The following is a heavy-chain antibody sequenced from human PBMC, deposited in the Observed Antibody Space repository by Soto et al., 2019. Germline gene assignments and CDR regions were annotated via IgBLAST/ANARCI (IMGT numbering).Heavy chain of an antibody. CDR1: GYTFTSYY. CDR3: ARDRGSGVVVVPAAIGWFAP. Sequence: ASVKVSCKASGYTFTSYYMHWVRQAPGQGLEWMGIINPSGGSTSYAQKFQGRVTMTRDTSTSTVYMELSSLRSEDTAVYYCARDRGSGVVVVPAAIGWFAPWGQGTLVTVSS. V-gene: IGHV1-46*01. D-gene: IGHD2-2*02. CDR2: INPSGGST. J-gene: IGHJ5*02.